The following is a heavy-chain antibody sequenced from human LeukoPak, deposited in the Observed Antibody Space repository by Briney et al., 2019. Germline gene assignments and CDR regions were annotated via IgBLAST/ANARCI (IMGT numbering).Heavy chain of an antibody. CDR3: ATAPYSSGWALFDY. V-gene: IGHV4-61*08. D-gene: IGHD6-19*01. CDR2: IYYSGST. CDR1: GASVGSAGYY. J-gene: IGHJ4*02. Sequence: PSETLSLTCTVSGASVGSAGYYWSWIRQPPGGGLEWIGYIYYSGSTNYNPSLKSRVTISVDTSKNQFSLKLSSVTAADTAVYYCATAPYSSGWALFDYWGQGTLVTVSS.